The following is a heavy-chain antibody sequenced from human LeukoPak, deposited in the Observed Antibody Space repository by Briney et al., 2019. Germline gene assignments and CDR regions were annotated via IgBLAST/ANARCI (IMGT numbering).Heavy chain of an antibody. CDR2: IKQDGNEK. D-gene: IGHD1-1*01. CDR1: GFTFNNYW. CDR3: AKGGTTFDC. J-gene: IGHJ5*01. V-gene: IGHV3-7*01. Sequence: GGSLRLSCAASGFTFNNYWMSWVRQAPGKGLEWVANIKQDGNEKYYVDSVKGRFTISRDNAKNSLYLQLNSLRAEDTAFYSGAKGGTTFDCWGQGTLVTVSS.